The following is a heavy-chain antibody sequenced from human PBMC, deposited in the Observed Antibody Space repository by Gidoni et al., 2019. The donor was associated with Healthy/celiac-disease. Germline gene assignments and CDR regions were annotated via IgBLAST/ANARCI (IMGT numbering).Heavy chain of an antibody. D-gene: IGHD2-2*01. CDR3: AREVGDCSSTSCYSDAFDI. CDR1: GFTFSSYA. V-gene: IGHV3-30-3*01. J-gene: IGHJ3*02. Sequence: QVQLVEPGGGVVQPGRSLSLSCAASGFTFSSYAIHWVRQAPGKGREWVAVISYGGSNKYYADSVKGRFTISRDNSKNTLYLKMNSLRAEDTAVYYCAREVGDCSSTSCYSDAFDIWGQGTMVTVSS. CDR2: ISYGGSNK.